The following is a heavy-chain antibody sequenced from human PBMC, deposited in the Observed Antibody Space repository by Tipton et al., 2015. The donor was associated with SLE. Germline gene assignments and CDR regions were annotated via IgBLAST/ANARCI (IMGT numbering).Heavy chain of an antibody. CDR3: ARVRPPLSIFGVVKGTDYYCMDV. CDR1: GGSFSGYY. V-gene: IGHV4-34*01. J-gene: IGHJ6*03. CDR2: INHSGST. D-gene: IGHD3-3*01. Sequence: TLSLTCAVYGGSFSGYYWSWIRQPPGKGLEWIGEINHSGSTNYNPSLKSRVTISVDPSKNQFSLKLSSVTAADTAVYYCARVRPPLSIFGVVKGTDYYCMDVWGKGTTVTVSS.